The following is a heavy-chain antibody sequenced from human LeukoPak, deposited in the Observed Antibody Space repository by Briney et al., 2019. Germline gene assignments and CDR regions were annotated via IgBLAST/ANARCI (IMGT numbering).Heavy chain of an antibody. V-gene: IGHV3-49*04. J-gene: IGHJ4*02. CDR1: GFTFGDYA. Sequence: GGSLRLSCTASGFTFGDYAMSWVRQAPGKGLEWVGFIRSKAYGGTTEYAASVKGRFTISGDDSKSIAYLQMNSLKTEDTAVYYCTRGSIVVVVAATLGEIDYWGQGTLVTVSS. CDR2: IRSKAYGGTT. D-gene: IGHD2-15*01. CDR3: TRGSIVVVVAATLGEIDY.